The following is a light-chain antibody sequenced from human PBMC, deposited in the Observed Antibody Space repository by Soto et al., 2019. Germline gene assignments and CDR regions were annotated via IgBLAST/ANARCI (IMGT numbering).Light chain of an antibody. Sequence: QSVLTQPPSVSAAPGQTVTISCSGSSSNIGRNYVSWYQQVPGTAPKLLIFEDNKRPSGIPDRFTASKSGTSATLGITGLQAGDEADYHCATWDTGLSAGVFGAGTKLTVL. J-gene: IGLJ3*02. CDR1: SSNIGRNY. CDR3: ATWDTGLSAGV. CDR2: EDN. V-gene: IGLV1-51*02.